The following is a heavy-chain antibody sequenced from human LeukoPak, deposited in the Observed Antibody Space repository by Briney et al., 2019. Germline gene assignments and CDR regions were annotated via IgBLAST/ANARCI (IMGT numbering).Heavy chain of an antibody. V-gene: IGHV4-59*08. D-gene: IGHD3-22*01. CDR3: ARLGYYDSSGRDY. J-gene: IGHJ4*02. Sequence: PSETLSLTCTVSGGSISSYYWSWIRQPPGKGLGWIGYIYYSGSTNYNPSLKSRVTISVDTSKNQFSLKLSSVTAADTAVYYCARLGYYDSSGRDYWGQGTLVTVSS. CDR1: GGSISSYY. CDR2: IYYSGST.